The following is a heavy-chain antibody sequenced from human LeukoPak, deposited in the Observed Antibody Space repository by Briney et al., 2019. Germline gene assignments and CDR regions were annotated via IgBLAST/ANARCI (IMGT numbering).Heavy chain of an antibody. D-gene: IGHD5-18*01. CDR2: IYYSGST. CDR3: ARDGSYGYGYYFDY. J-gene: IGHJ4*02. CDR1: GGSISSYY. Sequence: SETLSLTCTVSGGSISSYYWSWIRQPPGKGLEWIGYIYYSGSTNYNPSLKSRVTISVDTSKNQFSLKLSSVTAADTAVYYCARDGSYGYGYYFDYWGQGTLVTVSS. V-gene: IGHV4-59*01.